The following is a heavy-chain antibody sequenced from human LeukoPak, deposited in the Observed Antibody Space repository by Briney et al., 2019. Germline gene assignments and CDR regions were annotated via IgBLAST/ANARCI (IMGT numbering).Heavy chain of an antibody. D-gene: IGHD3-10*01. Sequence: PGGSLRLSCAASGFTFSSYSMNWVRQAPGKGLEWVSSISSSSSYIYYADSVKGRFTISRDNAKNSLYLQMNSLRAEDTAVYYCARDSALWFGELRGYFDYWGQGTLVTVSS. J-gene: IGHJ4*02. CDR1: GFTFSSYS. CDR3: ARDSALWFGELRGYFDY. CDR2: ISSSSSYI. V-gene: IGHV3-21*01.